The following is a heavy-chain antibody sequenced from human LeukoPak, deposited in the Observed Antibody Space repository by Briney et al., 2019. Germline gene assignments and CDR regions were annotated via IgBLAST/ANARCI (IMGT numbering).Heavy chain of an antibody. D-gene: IGHD6-19*01. V-gene: IGHV3-74*01. CDR3: ASAAVAGSRPFDY. CDR2: INTDGSIT. CDR1: GFTFSSYW. J-gene: IGHJ4*02. Sequence: PGGSLRLSCATSGFTFSSYWMHWVRQAPGKGLVWVSRINTDGSITNYADSVKGRFTISRDNAKNTLYLQMNRLRADDTAVYYCASAAVAGSRPFDYWGQGTLVTVSS.